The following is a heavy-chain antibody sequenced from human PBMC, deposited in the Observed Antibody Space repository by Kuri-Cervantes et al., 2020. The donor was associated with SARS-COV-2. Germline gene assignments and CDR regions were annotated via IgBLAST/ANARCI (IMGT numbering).Heavy chain of an antibody. CDR1: GYSISSGYY. CDR3: ARDPSSGVRWSGYPNYFDY. CDR2: IYHSGST. Sequence: SETLSLTCAVSGYSISSGYYWGWIRQPPGKGLEWIGSIYHSGSTYYNPSLKSRVTISVDTSKNQFSLKLSSVTAADTAVYYCARDPSSGVRWSGYPNYFDYWGQGTLVTVSS. V-gene: IGHV4-38-2*02. J-gene: IGHJ4*02. D-gene: IGHD3-3*01.